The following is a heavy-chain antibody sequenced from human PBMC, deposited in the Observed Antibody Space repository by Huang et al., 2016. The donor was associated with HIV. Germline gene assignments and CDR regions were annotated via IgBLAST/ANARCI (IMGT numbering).Heavy chain of an antibody. D-gene: IGHD3-22*01. V-gene: IGHV3-74*01. Sequence: EVQLVESGGGLVQPGGSLRLSCAASGFSISSYWMHWVRQAPGKGLVRVSRINSDGSSTSYADSVKGRFTISRDNAKNTLYLQMNSLRAEDTAVYYCARDPRIQSWLNFFDYWGQGTLVSVSS. J-gene: IGHJ4*02. CDR1: GFSISSYW. CDR3: ARDPRIQSWLNFFDY. CDR2: INSDGSST.